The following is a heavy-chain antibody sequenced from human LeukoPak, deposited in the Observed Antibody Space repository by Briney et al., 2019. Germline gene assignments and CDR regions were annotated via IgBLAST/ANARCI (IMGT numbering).Heavy chain of an antibody. Sequence: SETLSLTCTVSGGSISSSSYYWGWIRQPPGKGLEWIGSIYYSGSTYYNPSLKSRVTISVDTSKNQFSLKLSSVTAADTAVYYCARDPAPFGSTVTIAGWFDPWGQGTLVTVSS. V-gene: IGHV4-39*07. CDR2: IYYSGST. CDR1: GGSISSSSYY. D-gene: IGHD4-17*01. J-gene: IGHJ5*02. CDR3: ARDPAPFGSTVTIAGWFDP.